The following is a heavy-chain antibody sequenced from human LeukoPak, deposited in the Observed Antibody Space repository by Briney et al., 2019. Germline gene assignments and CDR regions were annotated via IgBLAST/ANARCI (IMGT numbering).Heavy chain of an antibody. CDR1: GFTFSSYS. J-gene: IGHJ6*02. CDR2: ISSSSSYI. D-gene: IGHD6-13*01. CDR3: ARGQPGIAAAGSYYYGMDV. Sequence: GGSLRLSCAASGFTFSSYSMNWVRQAPGKGLEWVSSISSSSSYIYYADSVKGRFTISRDNAKNSLYLQMNSLRAEDTAVYYCARGQPGIAAAGSYYYGMDVWGQGTTVTVSS. V-gene: IGHV3-21*01.